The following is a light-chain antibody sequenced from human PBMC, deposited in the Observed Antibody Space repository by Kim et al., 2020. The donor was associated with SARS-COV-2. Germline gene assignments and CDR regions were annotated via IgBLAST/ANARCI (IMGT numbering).Light chain of an antibody. J-gene: IGKJ1*01. Sequence: NLSEYVGHRVHPPCRASQSVSRWVAWYQQKPGNAPKLRIYDGSNLQSGVPSRFSGSGSGTEFTLPLSSLQPDDFAIYYCQHRQTFGQGTKVDIK. V-gene: IGKV1-5*01. CDR3: QHRQT. CDR1: QSVSRW. CDR2: DGS.